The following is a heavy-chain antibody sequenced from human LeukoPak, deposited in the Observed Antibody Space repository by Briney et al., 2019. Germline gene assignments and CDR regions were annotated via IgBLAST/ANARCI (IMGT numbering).Heavy chain of an antibody. CDR2: IYHSGNT. CDR3: ARVADSSGWFGDYFDN. CDR1: GASIASTSYY. V-gene: IGHV4-39*02. D-gene: IGHD6-19*01. J-gene: IGHJ4*02. Sequence: SETLSLTCPVSGASIASTSYYWGWVRQPPGKGLEWIGNIYHSGNTYYTSSLRSRVTISVDTSKNLFSLNLTSVTGADTAVYFCARVADSSGWFGDYFDNWGLGTLVTVSS.